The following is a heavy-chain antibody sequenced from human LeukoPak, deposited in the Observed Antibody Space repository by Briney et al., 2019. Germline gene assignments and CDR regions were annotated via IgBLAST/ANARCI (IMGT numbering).Heavy chain of an antibody. J-gene: IGHJ6*03. V-gene: IGHV3-23*01. CDR2: ISGSGYST. D-gene: IGHD4-17*01. CDR1: GFTFSSYG. CDR3: AKYYGDDPDYYYYMDV. Sequence: GGSLRLSCAASGFTFSSYGMSWVRQAPGKGLEWVSAISGSGYSTYYADSVKGRFTISRDNSKNTLYLQMNSLRAEDTAVYYCAKYYGDDPDYYYYMDVWGKGTTVTISS.